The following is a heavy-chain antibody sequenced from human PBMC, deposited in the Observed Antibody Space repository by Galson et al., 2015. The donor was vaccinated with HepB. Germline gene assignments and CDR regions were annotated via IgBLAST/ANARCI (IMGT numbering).Heavy chain of an antibody. CDR2: IRQDGSDE. J-gene: IGHJ4*02. CDR1: GFTFTRYS. D-gene: IGHD1-26*01. V-gene: IGHV3-7*01. CDR3: ARAIVYHQYRGNYFDY. Sequence: SLRLSCAASGFTFTRYSMSWVRQAPGKGLEWVANIRQDGSDENYVDSVKGRFTISRDNAKNSLYLQMSSLRAEDTAVYYCARAIVYHQYRGNYFDYWGQGTLVTVSS.